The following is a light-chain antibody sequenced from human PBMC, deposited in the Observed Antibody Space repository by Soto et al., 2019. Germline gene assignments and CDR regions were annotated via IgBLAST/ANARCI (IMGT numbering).Light chain of an antibody. CDR1: QGIRSY. CDR3: LQSYSSTQT. J-gene: IGKJ1*01. V-gene: IGKV1-39*01. Sequence: EIQMTQSPSTLPGSVGDRATITCRASQGIRSYLAWYPQTPGKAPKLLIYTSSSLQSGVPSRFNGSGAGTDFTRAITSLQVEDVETDDCLQSYSSTQTFGQGTQVDI. CDR2: TSS.